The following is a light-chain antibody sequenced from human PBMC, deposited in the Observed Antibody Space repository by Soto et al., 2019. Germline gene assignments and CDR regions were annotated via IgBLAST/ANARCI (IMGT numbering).Light chain of an antibody. J-gene: IGKJ1*01. CDR3: QQYNSYSGT. CDR1: QSVKSY. Sequence: DIQMTQSPSTLSASVGDRVTITCRASQSVKSYLAWYQQKPGKAPNLLIYDASNLQSGVPSRFSGSGSGTEFTLTISSLQPDDFATYYCQQYNSYSGTFGQGTKVDIK. V-gene: IGKV1-5*01. CDR2: DAS.